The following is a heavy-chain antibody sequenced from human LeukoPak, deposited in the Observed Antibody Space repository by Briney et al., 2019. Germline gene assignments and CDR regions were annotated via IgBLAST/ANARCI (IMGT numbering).Heavy chain of an antibody. Sequence: GGSLRLSCAASGFTFSSYAMHWVRQAPGKGLEWVAVISYDGSNKYYGDSVKGRFTISRDNSKNTLYLQMNSLRAEDTAVYYCAKDLGYYYDSSGYYYSDYWGQGTLVTVSS. CDR3: AKDLGYYYDSSGYYYSDY. CDR1: GFTFSSYA. D-gene: IGHD3-22*01. V-gene: IGHV3-30*04. CDR2: ISYDGSNK. J-gene: IGHJ4*02.